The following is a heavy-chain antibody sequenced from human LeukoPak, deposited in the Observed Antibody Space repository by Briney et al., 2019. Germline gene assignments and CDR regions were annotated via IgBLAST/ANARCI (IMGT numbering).Heavy chain of an antibody. CDR1: GYTLTGYY. CDR3: ARVFIAAAGTDY. D-gene: IGHD6-13*01. J-gene: IGHJ4*02. Sequence: ASVKVSCKASGYTLTGYYMHWVRQAPGQGLEWMGWINPNSGGTNYAQKFQGRVTMTRDTSISTAYMELSRLRSDDTAVYYCARVFIAAAGTDYWGQGTLVTVSS. CDR2: INPNSGGT. V-gene: IGHV1-2*02.